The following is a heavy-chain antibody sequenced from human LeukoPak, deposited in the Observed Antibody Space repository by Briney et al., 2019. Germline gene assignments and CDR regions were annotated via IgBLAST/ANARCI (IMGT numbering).Heavy chain of an antibody. CDR2: ISKSGDST. Sequence: GGSLRLSCAASGFSFSSYAMSWVRQAPGKGLEWVSAISKSGDSTFYADSVKGRFTISRDNSQNTLYVQMNSLRAEDTAVYYCARDSSGWTGAYFDYWGQGTLVTVSS. CDR1: GFSFSSYA. CDR3: ARDSSGWTGAYFDY. V-gene: IGHV3-23*01. D-gene: IGHD6-19*01. J-gene: IGHJ4*02.